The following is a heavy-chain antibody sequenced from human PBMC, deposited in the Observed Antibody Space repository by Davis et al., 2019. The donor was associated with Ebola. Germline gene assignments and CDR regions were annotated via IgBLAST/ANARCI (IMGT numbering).Heavy chain of an antibody. D-gene: IGHD2-2*01. Sequence: GESLKISCAASGFTFSSYAMHWVRQAPGKGLEWVAVISYDGSNKYYADSVKGRFTISRDNSKNTLYLQMNSLRAEDTAVYYCAKCQYQLLSQNFDYWGQGTLVTVSS. J-gene: IGHJ4*02. CDR3: AKCQYQLLSQNFDY. CDR1: GFTFSSYA. V-gene: IGHV3-30-3*02. CDR2: ISYDGSNK.